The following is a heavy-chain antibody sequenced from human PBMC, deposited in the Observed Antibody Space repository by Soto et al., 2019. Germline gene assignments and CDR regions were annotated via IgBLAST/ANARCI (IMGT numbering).Heavy chain of an antibody. D-gene: IGHD3-10*01. CDR2: MNPNSGNT. V-gene: IGHV1-8*01. CDR1: GYTFTSYD. J-gene: IGHJ4*02. CDR3: VRVPSGLWFGESDLFDY. Sequence: QVQLVQSGAEVKKPGASVKVSCKASGYTFTSYDINWVRQATGQGLEWMGWMNPNSGNTGYAQKFQGRVTMTRNTSISTAYMELSSLRSEDTAVYYCVRVPSGLWFGESDLFDYWGQGTLVTVSS.